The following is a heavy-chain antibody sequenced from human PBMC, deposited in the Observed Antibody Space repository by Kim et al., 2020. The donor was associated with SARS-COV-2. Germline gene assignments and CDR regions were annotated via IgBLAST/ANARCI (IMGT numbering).Heavy chain of an antibody. CDR3: ARAGGVGTVDY. Sequence: KFYGGSVEGRFTISSDNAKNSVYLQMSGLRDDDTATYFCARAGGVGTVDYWGQGILVTVSS. D-gene: IGHD1-7*01. J-gene: IGHJ4*02. V-gene: IGHV3-7*04. CDR2: K.